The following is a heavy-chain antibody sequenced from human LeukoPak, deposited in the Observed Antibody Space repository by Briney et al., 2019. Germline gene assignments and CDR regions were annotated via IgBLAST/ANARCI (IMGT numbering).Heavy chain of an antibody. V-gene: IGHV4-59*08. CDR2: IYYSGST. J-gene: IGHJ5*02. CDR1: GGSIRGYY. CDR3: ARGSIAAVGTRWFDP. D-gene: IGHD6-13*01. Sequence: VKPSETLSLTCTVSGGSIRGYYWSWIRQPPGKGLEWIGYIYYSGSTNYNPSLKSQVTISVDTSKNQFSLKLSAVTAADTAVYYCARGSIAAVGTRWFDPWGQGTLVTVSS.